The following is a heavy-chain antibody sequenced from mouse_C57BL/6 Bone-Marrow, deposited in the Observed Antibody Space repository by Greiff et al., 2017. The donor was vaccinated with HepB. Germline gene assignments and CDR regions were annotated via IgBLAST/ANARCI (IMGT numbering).Heavy chain of an antibody. CDR1: GFNIKDDY. CDR2: IDPENGDT. CDR3: TTGDGYYVDY. Sequence: VHVKQSGAELVRPGASVKLSCTASGFNIKDDYMHWVKQRPEQGLEWIGWIDPENGDTEYASKFQGKATITADTSSNTAYLQLSSLTSEDTAVYYCTTGDGYYVDYWGQGTTLTVSS. J-gene: IGHJ2*01. V-gene: IGHV14-4*01. D-gene: IGHD2-3*01.